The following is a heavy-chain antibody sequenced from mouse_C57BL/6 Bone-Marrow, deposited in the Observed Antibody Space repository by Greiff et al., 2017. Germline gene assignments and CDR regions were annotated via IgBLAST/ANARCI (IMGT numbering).Heavy chain of an antibody. V-gene: IGHV1-55*01. J-gene: IGHJ1*03. CDR2: IYPGSGST. Sequence: QVQLQQPGAELAKPGASVKMSCKASGYTFTSYWITWVKQRPGQGLEWIGDIYPGSGSTNYNEKFKSKATLTVDTSSNTAYMQHSSLTSEDSAVYYCARPYYSNYWYFDDWGKGTTVTVSS. CDR1: GYTFTSYW. CDR3: ARPYYSNYWYFDD. D-gene: IGHD2-5*01.